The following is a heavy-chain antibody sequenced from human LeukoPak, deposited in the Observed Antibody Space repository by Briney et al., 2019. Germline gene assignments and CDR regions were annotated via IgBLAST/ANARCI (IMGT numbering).Heavy chain of an antibody. J-gene: IGHJ4*02. CDR2: ISFDGTVK. Sequence: PGGSLRLSCAGSGFSFFNYGMHWVRQAPGRGLEWVAVISFDGTVKYYADSVRGRFTLSRDNSKSTLFLQMNSLRAEDTAVYYCARGPLIAAAGTWWGQGTLVTVSS. V-gene: IGHV3-33*08. CDR3: ARGPLIAAAGTW. D-gene: IGHD6-13*01. CDR1: GFSFFNYG.